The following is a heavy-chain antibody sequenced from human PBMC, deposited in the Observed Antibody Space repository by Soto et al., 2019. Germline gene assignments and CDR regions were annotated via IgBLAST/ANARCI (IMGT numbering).Heavy chain of an antibody. V-gene: IGHV3-23*01. Sequence: GGSLRLSCAASGFTFSSYAMSWVRQAPGKGLEWVSAISGSGGSTYYADSVKGRFTISRDNSKNTLYLQMKSLRAEDTAVYYCAKDSSYAVTTSFDYWGQGTLVTVSS. CDR3: AKDSSYAVTTSFDY. D-gene: IGHD4-17*01. CDR1: GFTFSSYA. CDR2: ISGSGGST. J-gene: IGHJ4*02.